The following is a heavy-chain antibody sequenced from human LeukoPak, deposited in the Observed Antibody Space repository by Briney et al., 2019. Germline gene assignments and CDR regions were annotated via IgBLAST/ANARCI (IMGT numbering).Heavy chain of an antibody. V-gene: IGHV3-15*01. Sequence: GGSLRLSCAASGFTFSNPWMSWVRQAPGKGLEWVGRIKSKTDGGTTDYAATVKGRFTISRDDSKNTLYLQMNSLRAEDTAVYYCAKFRRPSSNWDAFDIWGQGTMVTVSS. J-gene: IGHJ3*02. CDR1: GFTFSNPW. CDR2: IKSKTDGGTT. D-gene: IGHD1-20*01. CDR3: AKFRRPSSNWDAFDI.